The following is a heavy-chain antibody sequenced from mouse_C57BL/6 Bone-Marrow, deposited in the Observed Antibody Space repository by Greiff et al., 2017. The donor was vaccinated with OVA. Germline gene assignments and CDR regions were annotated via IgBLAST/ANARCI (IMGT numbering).Heavy chain of an antibody. J-gene: IGHJ4*01. CDR2: IYPRDVST. Sequence: HLHHSYSYFVKPVSSVKISFNFSVYTFTDHTIHWMKQSPEQGLEWIGYIYPRDVSTKYNEKFKGKATLTADKSSSTAYMQLNSLTSEDSAVYFCARYSSGYYYYAMDYWGQGTSVTVSS. V-gene: IGHV1-78*01. CDR1: VYTFTDHT. CDR3: ARYSSGYYYYAMDY. D-gene: IGHD3-2*02.